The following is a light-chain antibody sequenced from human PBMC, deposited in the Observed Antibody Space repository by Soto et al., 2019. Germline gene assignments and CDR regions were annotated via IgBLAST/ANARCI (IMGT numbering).Light chain of an antibody. J-gene: IGLJ1*01. V-gene: IGLV2-14*01. Sequence: QSVLTQPASVSGSPGQSITISCTGTSSDVGGYNYVSWYQQHPGKAPKLMIYDVSNRPSGVSNRFSGSKSGNTASLTISGLQAEDEADYYCSSYTSSSTLNYVFGTGPRSPS. CDR2: DVS. CDR3: SSYTSSSTLNYV. CDR1: SSDVGGYNY.